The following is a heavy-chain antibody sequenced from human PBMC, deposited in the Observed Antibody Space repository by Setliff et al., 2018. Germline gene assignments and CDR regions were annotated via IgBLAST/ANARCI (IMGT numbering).Heavy chain of an antibody. CDR3: GRVTGSGKGF. V-gene: IGHV4-59*11. D-gene: IGHD2-15*01. CDR2: IYYSGTT. Sequence: PSETLSLTCTVSGGSSSSHYWSWIRQPPGKGLEWIAYIYYSGTTNYNPSLKSRVTISLDTSKNQFSLKLSSVTAADTAVYYCGRVTGSGKGFWGQGTLVTVSS. CDR1: GGSSSSHY. J-gene: IGHJ4*02.